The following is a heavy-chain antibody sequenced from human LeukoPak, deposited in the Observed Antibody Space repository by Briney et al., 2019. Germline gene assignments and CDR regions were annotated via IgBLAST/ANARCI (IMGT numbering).Heavy chain of an antibody. Sequence: GGSLRLSCAASGLNVAAYAMYWVRQPPGKSLEWVSLISGDSDNKYSAASVKGRFAISRDNSKNSLYLQMNSLTTEDTALYYCAIAYESGSFYRAFAYWGQGALVTVSS. V-gene: IGHV3-43*02. CDR1: GLNVAAYA. CDR2: ISGDSDNK. D-gene: IGHD3-10*01. CDR3: AIAYESGSFYRAFAY. J-gene: IGHJ4*02.